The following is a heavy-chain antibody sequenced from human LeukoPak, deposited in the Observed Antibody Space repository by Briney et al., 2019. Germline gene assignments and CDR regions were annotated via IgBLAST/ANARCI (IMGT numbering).Heavy chain of an antibody. V-gene: IGHV4-39*01. CDR2: IYYSGST. CDR3: ARHYSNRRLWFDP. D-gene: IGHD4-11*01. J-gene: IGHJ5*02. Sequence: PSETLSLTCTVSGGSISSSSYYWGWIRQPPGKGLEWIGSIYYSGSTYYNPSLKSRVTISVDTSKNQFSLKLSSVTAADTAVYYCARHYSNRRLWFDPWGQGTLVTVSS. CDR1: GGSISSSSYY.